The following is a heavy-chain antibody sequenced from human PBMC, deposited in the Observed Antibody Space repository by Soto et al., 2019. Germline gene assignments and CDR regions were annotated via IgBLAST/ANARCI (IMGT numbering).Heavy chain of an antibody. CDR1: GFAFSSYG. J-gene: IGHJ4*02. Sequence: QIQLVESGGGVVQPGRSLRLSCAASGFAFSSYGMHWVRQVPGRGLDWLSVISYDKNTIHYAGSVRGRFTISRDNSKNTVYLDIKSLRPEDTAIYYCAKGGATAAVLDYWGQGTLVTVSP. CDR3: AKGGATAAVLDY. D-gene: IGHD3-10*02. V-gene: IGHV3-30*18. CDR2: ISYDKNTI.